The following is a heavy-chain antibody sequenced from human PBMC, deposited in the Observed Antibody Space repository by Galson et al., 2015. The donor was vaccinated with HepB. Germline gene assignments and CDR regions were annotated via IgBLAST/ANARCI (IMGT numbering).Heavy chain of an antibody. V-gene: IGHV3-43D*03. CDR3: AKEPTYSSGLDY. CDR1: GFTFDDYA. CDR2: ISWDGGST. Sequence: SLRLSCAASGFTFDDYAMHWVRQAPGKGLEWVSLISWDGGSTYYADSVKGRFTISRDNSKNSLYLQMNSLRAEDTALYYCAKEPTYSSGLDYWGQGTLVTVSS. J-gene: IGHJ4*02. D-gene: IGHD6-19*01.